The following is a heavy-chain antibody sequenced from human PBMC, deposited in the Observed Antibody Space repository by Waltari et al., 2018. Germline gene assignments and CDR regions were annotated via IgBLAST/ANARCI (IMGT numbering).Heavy chain of an antibody. CDR1: GFTFMSYW. CDR3: ARATNSDGGRAFDI. V-gene: IGHV3-74*01. CDR2: NNSDGSGT. D-gene: IGHD3-10*01. J-gene: IGHJ3*02. Sequence: EVQLVESGGGLVQPGGSLRLACAASGFTFMSYWVHWVRQAPGKGLVWVSRNNSDGSGTNYAGSVKGRFTISRDNAKNTLFLQMNSLRAEDTAVYYCARATNSDGGRAFDIWGQGTMVTVSS.